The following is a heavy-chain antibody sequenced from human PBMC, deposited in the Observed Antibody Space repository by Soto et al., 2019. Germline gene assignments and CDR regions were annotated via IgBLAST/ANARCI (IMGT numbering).Heavy chain of an antibody. J-gene: IGHJ5*02. V-gene: IGHV6-1*01. Sequence: QVQLQQSGPGLVKPSQILSLTCVISGDSVSSNSAAWNWIRQSPSRGLEWLGRTYYRSKWFNDYAASVKSRITINPDTSKNQFSLHLNSVTPEDTAVYYCSRGYSSSSSWFDPWGQGTLVTVSS. CDR1: GDSVSSNSAA. D-gene: IGHD6-6*01. CDR2: TYYRSKWFN. CDR3: SRGYSSSSSWFDP.